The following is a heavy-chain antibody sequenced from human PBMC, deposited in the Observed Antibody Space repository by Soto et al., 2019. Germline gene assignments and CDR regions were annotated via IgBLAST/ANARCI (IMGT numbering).Heavy chain of an antibody. CDR3: VRASLVVAVATREDF. V-gene: IGHV3-74*01. CDR1: GFTFSNYW. CDR2: IDSDGSRI. J-gene: IGHJ4*02. Sequence: GGSLRLSCAASGFTFSNYWMHWVRQAPGKGLVWVSRIDSDGSRITYADFVKGRFTISRDNAKNTVYLHMNSLTAEDTAVYYCVRASLVVAVATREDFWGQGTLVTVSS. D-gene: IGHD2-15*01.